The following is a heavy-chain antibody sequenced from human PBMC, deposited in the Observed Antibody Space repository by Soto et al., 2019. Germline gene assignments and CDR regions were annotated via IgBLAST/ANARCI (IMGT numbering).Heavy chain of an antibody. J-gene: IGHJ4*01. CDR3: ARVVKAGDYGDYGMYYFDY. CDR2: ISAYSGNT. Sequence: QVQLVQSGAEVKKPGASVKVSCKASGYTFTTYGITWVRQAPGQGLEWMGWISAYSGNTNYAQKLQGRLTVTTDTSTNPAYMDLRSLRSDDTAVYYCARVVKAGDYGDYGMYYFDYWGQGTLVTVSS. CDR1: GYTFTTYG. V-gene: IGHV1-18*04. D-gene: IGHD4-17*01.